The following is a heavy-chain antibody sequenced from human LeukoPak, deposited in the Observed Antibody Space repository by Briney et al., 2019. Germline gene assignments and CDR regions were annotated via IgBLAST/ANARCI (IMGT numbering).Heavy chain of an antibody. CDR1: GGSISSYY. V-gene: IGHV4-59*01. D-gene: IGHD2-15*01. Sequence: SETLSLTCTVSGGSISSYYWSWIRQPPGKGLEWIGYIYYSGSTNYSPSPKSRVTISVDTSKNQFSLKLSSVTAADTAVYYCARDQILGYCSGGSCPPDAFDIWGQGTMVTVSS. CDR3: ARDQILGYCSGGSCPPDAFDI. J-gene: IGHJ3*02. CDR2: IYYSGST.